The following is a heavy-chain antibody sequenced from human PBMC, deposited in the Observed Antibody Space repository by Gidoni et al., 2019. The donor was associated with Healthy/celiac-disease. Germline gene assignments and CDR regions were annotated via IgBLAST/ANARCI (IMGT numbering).Heavy chain of an antibody. Sequence: QVQLHEPGPGLVKPSETLSLTCTVPGGSISSYYWSWIRQPPGKGLEWIWYIYSSGSTNYNPSLKSRVTISLDTSKNQFSLKLSAVTAADTAVYYCARRSSSSWYFDYWGQGTLVTVSS. CDR1: GGSISSYY. V-gene: IGHV4-59*01. CDR2: IYSSGST. J-gene: IGHJ4*02. D-gene: IGHD6-13*01. CDR3: ARRSSSSWYFDY.